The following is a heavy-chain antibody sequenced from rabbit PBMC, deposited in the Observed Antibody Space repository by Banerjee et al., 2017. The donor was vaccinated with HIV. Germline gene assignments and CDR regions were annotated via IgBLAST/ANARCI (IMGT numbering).Heavy chain of an antibody. V-gene: IGHV1S7*01. D-gene: IGHD1-1*01. J-gene: IGHJ4*01. CDR2: IYGGKGSA. CDR1: GFSPSSYA. CDR3: VRDWASASGPYYFNF. Sequence: QSVEESGGDLVKPGGTLTLTCTVSGFSPSSYAMCWVRQAPGKGLEWIGIIYGGKGSADYASWVNGRFTISSDNAQNTVDLQMNSLTAADTATYFCVRDWASASGPYYFNFWGQGTLVTVS.